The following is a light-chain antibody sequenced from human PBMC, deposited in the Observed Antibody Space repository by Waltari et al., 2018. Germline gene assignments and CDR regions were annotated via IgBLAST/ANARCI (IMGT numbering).Light chain of an antibody. J-gene: IGKJ1*01. Sequence: DIQLTQSPSFLSASVGYRVTITCRASQGISSYLAWYQRKPGKAPKLLIYAASTLQSGVPSRFSGSGSGTEFTLTISSLQPEDFATYYCQQLNSYPRTFGQGTKVEIK. CDR1: QGISSY. CDR3: QQLNSYPRT. V-gene: IGKV1-9*01. CDR2: AAS.